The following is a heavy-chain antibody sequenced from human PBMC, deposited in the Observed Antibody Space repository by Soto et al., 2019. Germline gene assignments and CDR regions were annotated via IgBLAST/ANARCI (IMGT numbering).Heavy chain of an antibody. Sequence: SXTLSLTCTVSGGSISSSSYYCGWILQHRGKWLEWIGSIYYSGSTYYNPSLKSRVTISVDTSKNQFSLKLSSVTAADTAVYYCARVYGDKGYYDYYYYMDVWGKGTTVTVSS. D-gene: IGHD4-17*01. CDR2: IYYSGST. V-gene: IGHV4-39*01. J-gene: IGHJ6*03. CDR1: GGSISSSSYY. CDR3: ARVYGDKGYYDYYYYMDV.